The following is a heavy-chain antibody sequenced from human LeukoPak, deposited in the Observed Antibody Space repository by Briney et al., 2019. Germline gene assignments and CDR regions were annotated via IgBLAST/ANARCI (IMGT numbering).Heavy chain of an antibody. CDR3: ARDGIDYGSGSYSEYFQH. D-gene: IGHD3-10*01. Sequence: ASVKVSCKASGYTFTSYGISWVRQAPGQGLEWMGWISAYNGNTNYAQKLQGRVTMTTDTSTSTAYMELRSLRSDDTAVYYCARDGIDYGSGSYSEYFQHWGQGTLVTVSS. CDR2: ISAYNGNT. CDR1: GYTFTSYG. V-gene: IGHV1-18*01. J-gene: IGHJ1*01.